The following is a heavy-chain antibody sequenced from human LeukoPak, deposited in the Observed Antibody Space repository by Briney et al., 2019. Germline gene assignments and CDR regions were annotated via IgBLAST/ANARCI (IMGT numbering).Heavy chain of an antibody. CDR1: GGSISSSSYY. J-gene: IGHJ5*02. Sequence: SETLSLTCTVSGGSISSSSYYWGWIRQPPGKGLEWIGSIYYSGSTYYNPSRKSRVTISVDTSKNQFSLKLSSVTAADTAVYYCARHGAYYDSSGYSWWFDPWGQGTLVTVSS. CDR3: ARHGAYYDSSGYSWWFDP. D-gene: IGHD3-22*01. CDR2: IYYSGST. V-gene: IGHV4-39*01.